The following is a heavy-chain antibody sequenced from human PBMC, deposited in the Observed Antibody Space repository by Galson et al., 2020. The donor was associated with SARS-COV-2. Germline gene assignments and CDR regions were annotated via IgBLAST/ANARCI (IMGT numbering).Heavy chain of an antibody. CDR2: IRNTVLTI. V-gene: IGHV3-11*04. Sequence: NSGGSLRLSCAASGFTFRDYSMMWVRQAPGKGLEWVSYIRNTVLTIYYADSVKGRFTLPRDHTKNSLYLQMNSRRAVDAAVYYCARDIEYKSTDSWDPWGQGTPVTVPS. D-gene: IGHD1-20*01. CDR1: GFTFRDYS. CDR3: ARDIEYKSTDSWDP. J-gene: IGHJ5*02.